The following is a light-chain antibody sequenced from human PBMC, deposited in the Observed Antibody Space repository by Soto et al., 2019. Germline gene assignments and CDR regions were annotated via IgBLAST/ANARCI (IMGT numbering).Light chain of an antibody. CDR1: YSDVGGYNF. Sequence: QSALTQPASVSGSPGHSITISCTGTYSDVGGYNFVSWYQQHPGKAPKLIIYEVTIRPSGVSHRFSGSKSGNTASLTISGLRAEDEADYYCSSYTSTSTVVFGGGTKLTVL. J-gene: IGLJ2*01. V-gene: IGLV2-14*01. CDR3: SSYTSTSTVV. CDR2: EVT.